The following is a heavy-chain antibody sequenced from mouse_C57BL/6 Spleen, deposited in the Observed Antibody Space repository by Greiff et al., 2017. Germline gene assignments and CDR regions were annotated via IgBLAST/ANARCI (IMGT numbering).Heavy chain of an antibody. CDR1: GYTFTSYT. J-gene: IGHJ4*01. CDR2: INPSSGYT. Sequence: QVQLQQSGAELARPGASVKMSCKASGYTFTSYTMHWVKQRPGQGLEWIGYINPSSGYTKYNQKFKDKATLTADKSSSTAYMQLSSLTSEDSAVYYCARYYGSSYYYAMDYWGQGTSVTVSS. CDR3: ARYYGSSYYYAMDY. V-gene: IGHV1-4*01. D-gene: IGHD1-1*01.